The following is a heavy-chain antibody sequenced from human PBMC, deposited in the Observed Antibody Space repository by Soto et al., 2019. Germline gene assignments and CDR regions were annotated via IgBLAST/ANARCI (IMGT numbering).Heavy chain of an antibody. J-gene: IGHJ3*02. Sequence: QVQLVESGGGVVQPGRSLRLSCAVSGFTFSSYGMHWVRQAPGKGLEWVAVIWYDGSNKCYADSVKGRFTIARDNSKNTVYLQMNSLRAEDSALYYCARVMGATVTSAFDIWGQGTMVTVSS. CDR1: GFTFSSYG. CDR2: IWYDGSNK. D-gene: IGHD1-26*01. CDR3: ARVMGATVTSAFDI. V-gene: IGHV3-33*01.